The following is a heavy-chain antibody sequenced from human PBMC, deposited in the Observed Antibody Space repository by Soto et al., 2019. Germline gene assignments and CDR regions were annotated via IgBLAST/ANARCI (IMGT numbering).Heavy chain of an antibody. V-gene: IGHV3-74*01. CDR2: INSDGSST. Sequence: LRLSCAASGFTFSSYWMHWVRQAPGKGLVWVSRINSDGSSTSYADSVKGRFTISRDNAKNTLYLQMSSLRAEDTAVYYCARDFWAPDIFGVVYYYYGMDVWGQGTTVTVSS. J-gene: IGHJ6*02. CDR1: GFTFSSYW. CDR3: ARDFWAPDIFGVVYYYYGMDV. D-gene: IGHD3-3*02.